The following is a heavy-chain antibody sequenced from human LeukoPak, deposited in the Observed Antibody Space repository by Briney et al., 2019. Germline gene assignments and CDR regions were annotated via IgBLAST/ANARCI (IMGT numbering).Heavy chain of an antibody. V-gene: IGHV3-30*02. CDR1: GFTFSSYG. D-gene: IGHD6-19*01. CDR2: IRYDGSNK. CDR3: ASRGGAVAAYHDAFDI. J-gene: IGHJ3*02. Sequence: GGSLRLSCAASGFTFSSYGMHWVRQAPGKGLEWVAFIRYDGSNKYYADSVKGRFTISRDNSKNTLYLQMNSLRAEDTAVYYCASRGGAVAAYHDAFDIWGQGTMVTVSS.